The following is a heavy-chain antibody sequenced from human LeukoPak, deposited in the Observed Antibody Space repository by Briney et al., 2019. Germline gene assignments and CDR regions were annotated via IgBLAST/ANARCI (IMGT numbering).Heavy chain of an antibody. CDR3: AKEHLKYANDNRGSFDY. J-gene: IGHJ4*02. V-gene: IGHV3-23*01. CDR1: GFPFSETS. CDR2: ITRGGSP. D-gene: IGHD3-22*01. Sequence: GGSLRLSCVASGFPFSETSMTWVRQAPGKGLEWLSVITRGGSPYYADSVKGRFTISRDNARNTVYLQLNSLRNEDTALYYCAKEHLKYANDNRGSFDYWGQGTLVTVSS.